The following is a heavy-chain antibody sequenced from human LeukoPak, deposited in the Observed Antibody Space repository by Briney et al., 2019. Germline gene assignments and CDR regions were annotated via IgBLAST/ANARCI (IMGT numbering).Heavy chain of an antibody. CDR2: IKSKVDGGTT. CDR3: AVERGGCSAVTCYAFNH. CDR1: GFSFSDGW. V-gene: IGHV3-15*01. J-gene: IGHJ4*02. Sequence: GGSPRLSCAGSGFSFSDGWMGWVRQAPGKGLEWVGRIKSKVDGGTTDYAAPVKGRFTISRDDSQNKLFLQMNSLEIGDTAVYYCAVERGGCSAVTCYAFNHWGQGTLVTVSS. D-gene: IGHD2-15*01.